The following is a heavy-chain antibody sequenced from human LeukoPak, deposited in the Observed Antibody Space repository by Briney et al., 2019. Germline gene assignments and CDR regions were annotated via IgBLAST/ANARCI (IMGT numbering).Heavy chain of an antibody. V-gene: IGHV3-23*01. CDR1: TFIFTSYA. CDR2: ISGSGGST. Sequence: GGSLRLSCTASTFIFTSYAMSWVRQAPGKGLEWVSAISGSGGSTYHADSVKGRFTVSRDNSKNTVYLQLNSLRAEDTAVYYCAKIVVIPGSDYFDSWGQGALVTVSS. J-gene: IGHJ4*02. D-gene: IGHD3-22*01. CDR3: AKIVVIPGSDYFDS.